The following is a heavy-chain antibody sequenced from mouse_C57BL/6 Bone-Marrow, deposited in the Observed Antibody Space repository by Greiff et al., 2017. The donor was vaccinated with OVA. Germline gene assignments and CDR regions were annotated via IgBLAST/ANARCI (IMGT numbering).Heavy chain of an antibody. CDR2: ISSGSSTI. V-gene: IGHV5-17*01. Sequence: EVKLMESGGGLVKPGGSLKLSCAASGFTFSDYGMHWVRQAPEKGLEWVAYISSGSSTIYYADTVKGRFTISRDNAKNTLFLQMTSLRSEDTAMYYCARKSAYYSNYFDDWGQGTTLTVSS. D-gene: IGHD2-5*01. J-gene: IGHJ2*01. CDR1: GFTFSDYG. CDR3: ARKSAYYSNYFDD.